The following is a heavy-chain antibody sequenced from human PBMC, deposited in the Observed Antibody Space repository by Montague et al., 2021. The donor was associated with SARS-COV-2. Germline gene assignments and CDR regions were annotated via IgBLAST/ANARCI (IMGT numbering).Heavy chain of an antibody. Sequence: SETLSLTCTVSGYSISSGYYWGWIRQPPGKGLEWIGCIYHSGSTXXNPSLKSRVTISVDTSKNQFSLKLSSVTAADTAVYYCARDVRYYDFWSGRAQTSPDYWGQGTLVTVSS. V-gene: IGHV4-38-2*02. CDR3: ARDVRYYDFWSGRAQTSPDY. D-gene: IGHD3-3*01. J-gene: IGHJ4*02. CDR2: IYHSGST. CDR1: GYSISSGYY.